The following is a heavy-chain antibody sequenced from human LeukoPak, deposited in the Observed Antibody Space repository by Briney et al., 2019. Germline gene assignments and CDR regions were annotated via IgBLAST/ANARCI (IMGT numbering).Heavy chain of an antibody. Sequence: GGSLRLSCAASGFTFSSYAMSWVRQAPGKGLEWVSAISGSGGSTYYADSVKGRFTISRDNSKNTLYLRMNSLRAEDTAVYYCAKQWLVPLDAFDIWGQGTMVTVSS. CDR1: GFTFSSYA. D-gene: IGHD6-19*01. J-gene: IGHJ3*02. CDR2: ISGSGGST. CDR3: AKQWLVPLDAFDI. V-gene: IGHV3-23*01.